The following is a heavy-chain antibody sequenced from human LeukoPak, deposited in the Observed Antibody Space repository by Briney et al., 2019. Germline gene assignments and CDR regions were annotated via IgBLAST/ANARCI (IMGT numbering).Heavy chain of an antibody. V-gene: IGHV4-59*11. CDR3: ARYGYDSSGYYYGYFDY. J-gene: IGHJ4*02. D-gene: IGHD3-22*01. Sequence: SETLSLTCTVSGVSISSHYWSWIRQPPGKGLEWIGYIYYSGSTKYNPSLKSRVTISVDTSKNQFSLKLSSVTAADTAVYYCARYGYDSSGYYYGYFDYWGQGTLVTVSS. CDR2: IYYSGST. CDR1: GVSISSHY.